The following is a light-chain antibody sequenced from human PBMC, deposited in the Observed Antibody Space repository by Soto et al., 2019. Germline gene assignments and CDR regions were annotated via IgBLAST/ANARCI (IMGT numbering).Light chain of an antibody. CDR3: SSFAGTNYCVV. CDR1: TNDVGGYNY. J-gene: IGLJ2*01. Sequence: QSALTQPPSASGSPGQSVTTSCSGITNDVGGYNYVSWFQQHPGKAPKLIIYDVTKRPSGVPDRFSGSRSGNTASLTVSGLQAEDEADYYCSSFAGTNYCVVFGGGTKLTVL. V-gene: IGLV2-8*01. CDR2: DVT.